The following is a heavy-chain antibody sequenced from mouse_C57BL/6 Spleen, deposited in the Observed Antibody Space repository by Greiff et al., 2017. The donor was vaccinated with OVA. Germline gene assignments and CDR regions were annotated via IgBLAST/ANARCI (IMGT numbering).Heavy chain of an antibody. CDR1: GFTFSSYA. J-gene: IGHJ3*01. Sequence: EVQVVESGGGLVKPGGSLKLSCAASGFTFSSYAMSWVRQTPEKRLEWVATISDGGSYTYYPDNVKGRFTISRDNAKNNLYLQMSHLKSEDTAMYYCARDGDYDGEAWFAYWGQGTLVTVSA. D-gene: IGHD2-4*01. V-gene: IGHV5-4*01. CDR3: ARDGDYDGEAWFAY. CDR2: ISDGGSYT.